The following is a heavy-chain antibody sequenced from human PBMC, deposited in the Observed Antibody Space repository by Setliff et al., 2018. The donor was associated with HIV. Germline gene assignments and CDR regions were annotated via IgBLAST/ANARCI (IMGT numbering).Heavy chain of an antibody. D-gene: IGHD3-3*01. Sequence: PSETLSLTCAVYGGSFSAYYWSWIRQHPGKGLEWIGYISGSTDYNPSLKSRVTFSVDTSKNQFSLKLSSVTAADSAVYYCARDYYNFQDMWGQGTMVTVSS. CDR1: GGSFSAYY. J-gene: IGHJ3*02. V-gene: IGHV4-34*01. CDR3: ARDYYNFQDM. CDR2: ISGST.